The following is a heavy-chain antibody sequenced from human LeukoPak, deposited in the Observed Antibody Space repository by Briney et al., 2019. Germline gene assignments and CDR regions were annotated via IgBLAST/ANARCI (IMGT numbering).Heavy chain of an antibody. CDR1: GGTFSSYA. CDR3: ASGYCSGGSCYSGYYFDY. Sequence: GASVKVSCKASGGTFSSYAISWVRQAPGQGLEWMGGIIPIFGTANYAQKFQGRVTITADESTSTAYMELSSLRSEDTAVYYCASGYCSGGSCYSGYYFDYWGQGTLVTVSS. D-gene: IGHD2-15*01. V-gene: IGHV1-69*13. CDR2: IIPIFGTA. J-gene: IGHJ4*02.